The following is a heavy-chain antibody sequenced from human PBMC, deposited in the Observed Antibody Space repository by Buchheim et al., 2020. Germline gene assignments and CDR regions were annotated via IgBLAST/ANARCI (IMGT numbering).Heavy chain of an antibody. CDR3: AKGDATSGYCASDY. V-gene: IGHV3-23*01. J-gene: IGHJ4*02. Sequence: EVQLLESGGGLVQPGGSLRLSCAASGFSFGSYAMRWVRQAPGKGLAWVSDTSASGDGKAYADPVKGRFTIPRANSKNILYLQMNSLRAEDTAVYYCAKGDATSGYCASDYWGQGTL. CDR2: TSASGDGK. D-gene: IGHD3-22*01. CDR1: GFSFGSYA.